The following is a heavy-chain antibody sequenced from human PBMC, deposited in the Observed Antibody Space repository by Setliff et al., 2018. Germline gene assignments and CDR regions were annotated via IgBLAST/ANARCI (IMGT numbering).Heavy chain of an antibody. Sequence: GGSLRLSCAASGFTFSSYWMNWVRQAPGKGLEWVSSISSSSSYIYYADSVKGRFTISRDNSKNTLYLQMNSLRAEDTAVYYCAKGIGYSYALNYYYYGMDVWGQGTTVTVSS. V-gene: IGHV3-21*01. CDR2: ISSSSSYI. J-gene: IGHJ6*02. CDR3: AKGIGYSYALNYYYYGMDV. D-gene: IGHD5-18*01. CDR1: GFTFSSYW.